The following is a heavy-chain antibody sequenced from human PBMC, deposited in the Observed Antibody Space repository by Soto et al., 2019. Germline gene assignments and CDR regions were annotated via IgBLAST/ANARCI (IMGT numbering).Heavy chain of an antibody. CDR2: INHSGST. V-gene: IGHV4-34*01. D-gene: IGHD3-3*01. CDR3: ARGVPAEPAIWYYYYYMDV. CDR1: GGSFSGYY. Sequence: SETLSLTCAVYGGSFSGYYWSWIRQPPGKGLEWIGEINHSGSTNYNPSLKSRVTISVDTSKNQFSLKLSSVTAADTAVYYCARGVPAEPAIWYYYYYMDVWGKGTTVT. J-gene: IGHJ6*03.